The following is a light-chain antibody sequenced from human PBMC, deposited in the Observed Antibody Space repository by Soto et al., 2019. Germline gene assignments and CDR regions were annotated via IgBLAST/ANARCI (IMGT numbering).Light chain of an antibody. J-gene: IGLJ2*01. CDR3: QSYDSSLSGHVI. CDR2: DNN. V-gene: IGLV1-40*01. CDR1: SSNIGAPYD. Sequence: QPVLTQPPSVSGAPGQRVTISCTGSSSNIGAPYDVHWYQQLPGTAPKLLIYDNNHRPSGVPDRFSGSKSGTSASLAITGLQAEDEADYYCQSYDSSLSGHVIFGGGTKLTVL.